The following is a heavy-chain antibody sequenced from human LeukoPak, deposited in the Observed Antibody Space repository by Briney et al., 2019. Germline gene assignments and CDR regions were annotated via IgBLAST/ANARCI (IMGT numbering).Heavy chain of an antibody. J-gene: IGHJ4*02. V-gene: IGHV4-34*01. CDR3: ARGQTGYVGY. CDR1: GGSFSGYY. CDR2: INHSGST. D-gene: IGHD1-1*01. Sequence: SETLSLTCAVYGGSFSGYYWSWIRQPPGKGLEWIGEINHSGSTNYNPSLKSRVTISVDTSKNQFSLKLSSVTAADTAVYYCARGQTGYVGYWGQGTLVTVSS.